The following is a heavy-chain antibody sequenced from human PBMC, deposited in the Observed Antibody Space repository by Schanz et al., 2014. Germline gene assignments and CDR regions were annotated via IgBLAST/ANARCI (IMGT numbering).Heavy chain of an antibody. Sequence: QVQLVQSGAEVKKPGASVKVSCKVSGYPFTEFSIHWVRQAPGKGLEWMGGLDPENGETIYSQKFQGRTTLTDDTSTDTAYMDLSSLRSDDTAVYYCARDIQYHYDTSGPVGAFDIWGQGTVVTVSS. J-gene: IGHJ3*02. V-gene: IGHV1-24*01. CDR3: ARDIQYHYDTSGPVGAFDI. CDR1: GYPFTEFS. D-gene: IGHD3-22*01. CDR2: LDPENGET.